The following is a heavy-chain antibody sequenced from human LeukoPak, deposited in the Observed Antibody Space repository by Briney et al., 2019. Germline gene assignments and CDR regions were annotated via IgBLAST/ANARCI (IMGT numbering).Heavy chain of an antibody. D-gene: IGHD6-19*01. CDR3: ARSSQRLVRGSDY. CDR2: TYYSGST. CDR1: GGSISSYY. J-gene: IGHJ4*02. V-gene: IGHV4-59*01. Sequence: SETLSLTCTVSGGSISSYYWSWIRQPPGKGLEWIGYTYYSGSTNYNPSLKSRVTISVDTSKNQFSLKLSSVTAADTAVYYCARSSQRLVRGSDYWGQGTLVTVSS.